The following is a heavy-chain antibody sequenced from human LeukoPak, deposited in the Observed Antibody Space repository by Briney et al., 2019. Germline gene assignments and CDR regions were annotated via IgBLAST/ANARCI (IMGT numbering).Heavy chain of an antibody. CDR2: IYYSGST. D-gene: IGHD2-2*01. CDR3: ARRRNQPLLTFDY. Sequence: PSETLSLTCTVSGGSISSSSYYWGWIRQPPGKGLEWIGSIYYSGSTYYNPSLKSRVTISVDTSKNQFSLKLSSVTAADTAVYYCARRRNQPLLTFDYWGQGTLVTVSS. V-gene: IGHV4-39*01. J-gene: IGHJ4*02. CDR1: GGSISSSSYY.